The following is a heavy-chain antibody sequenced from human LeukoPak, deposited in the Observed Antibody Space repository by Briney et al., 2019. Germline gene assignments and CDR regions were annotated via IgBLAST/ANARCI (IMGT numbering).Heavy chain of an antibody. D-gene: IGHD3-3*01. CDR1: GFTFSSYA. V-gene: IGHV3-23*01. CDR3: AKSRADFWSSSDV. J-gene: IGHJ6*04. CDR2: ISGGGADS. Sequence: PGGSLRLSCAASGFTFSSYAMRGVRQPPGKGVDWVSVISGGGADSYYADSVQGRFSISRDNSKITLNLQMNSLRAEDTAVYYCAKSRADFWSSSDVWGKGTTVTVSS.